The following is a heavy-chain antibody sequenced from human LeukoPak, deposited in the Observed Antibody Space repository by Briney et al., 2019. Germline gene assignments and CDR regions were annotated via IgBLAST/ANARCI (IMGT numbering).Heavy chain of an antibody. V-gene: IGHV1-2*02. CDR1: GYTFTGYL. D-gene: IGHD6-25*01. CDR3: ARDLSTSATWELDY. J-gene: IGHJ4*02. CDR2: INPNSGGT. Sequence: ASVKVSCKASGYTFTGYLIHWVRQAPGQGLEYMGWINPNSGGTKYARKFQGRVTMTRDTSTSTASMEVSRLRSDDTAVYFCARDLSTSATWELDYWGQGTLVTVSS.